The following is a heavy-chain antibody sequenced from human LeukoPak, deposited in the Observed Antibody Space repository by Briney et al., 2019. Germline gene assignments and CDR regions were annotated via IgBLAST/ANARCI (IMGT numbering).Heavy chain of an antibody. CDR3: ASSYYYDSSGLMYPIDY. D-gene: IGHD3-22*01. Sequence: ASVKVSCKASGYTFTGCYMHWVRQAPGQGLEWMGWINLNSGGTNYAQKFQGRVTMTRDTSISTAYMELSRLRSDDTAVYYCASSYYYDSSGLMYPIDYWGQGTLVTVSS. V-gene: IGHV1-2*02. CDR2: INLNSGGT. J-gene: IGHJ4*02. CDR1: GYTFTGCY.